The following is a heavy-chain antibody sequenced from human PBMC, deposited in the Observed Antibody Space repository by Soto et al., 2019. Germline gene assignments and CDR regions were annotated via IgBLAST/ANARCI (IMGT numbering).Heavy chain of an antibody. CDR3: ARVMWGSSWYYYYYGMDG. CDR1: GGSFSGYY. J-gene: IGHJ6*02. D-gene: IGHD6-13*01. Sequence: PSETLSLTCAVYGGSFSGYYWSWSRQPPGKGLEWIGEINHSGSTNYNPSHKSRVTISVDTSKNQFSLKLSSVTAADMVLYYCARVMWGSSWYYYYYGMDGWGQGTTVT. CDR2: INHSGST. V-gene: IGHV4-34*01.